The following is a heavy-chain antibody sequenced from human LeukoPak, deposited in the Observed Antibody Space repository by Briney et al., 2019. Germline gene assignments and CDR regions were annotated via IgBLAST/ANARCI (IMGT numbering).Heavy chain of an antibody. CDR1: GGTFSDYA. J-gene: IGHJ6*01. CDR3: AGIPVFGVVLNQEPV. V-gene: IGHV1-69*06. Sequence: SSVKVSCKASGGTFSDYALNWVRQAPGQGLEWMGVIIPILGTANSTQKFQDRVTITADISTNTVYMELSSLRSEDTAVYFCAGIPVFGVVLNQEPVWGTGTTVTVSS. CDR2: IIPILGTA. D-gene: IGHD3-3*01.